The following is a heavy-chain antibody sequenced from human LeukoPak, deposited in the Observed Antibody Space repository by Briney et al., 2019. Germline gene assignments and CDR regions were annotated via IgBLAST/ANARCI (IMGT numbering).Heavy chain of an antibody. CDR3: ARELKVGNTGYYFDS. J-gene: IGHJ4*02. CDR2: ISYSGSP. D-gene: IGHD2/OR15-2a*01. V-gene: IGHV4-59*01. Sequence: SETLSLTCIVSGGSISSYYWSWIRQPPGKGLEWIGYISYSGSPNYNPSLKSRVTISVDTSKNQFSLKLSSVTAADTAVYYRARELKVGNTGYYFDSWGQGTLVTVSS. CDR1: GGSISSYY.